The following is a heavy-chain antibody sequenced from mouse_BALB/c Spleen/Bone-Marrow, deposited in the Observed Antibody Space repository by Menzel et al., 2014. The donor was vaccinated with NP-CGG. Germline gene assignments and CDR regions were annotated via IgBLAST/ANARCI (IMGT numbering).Heavy chain of an antibody. J-gene: IGHJ4*01. Sequence: QVQLQQSGPGLVAPSQSLSITCTVSGFSLTNYGVHWVRQPPGKGLEWLGVIWAGGITNYNSAPMSRLNINKDISKSQVFLKMSSLQADDTAMYYCARGLRLGDSLDFWGQGTSVTVSS. CDR2: IWAGGIT. CDR3: ARGLRLGDSLDF. D-gene: IGHD1-2*01. V-gene: IGHV2-9*02. CDR1: GFSLTNYG.